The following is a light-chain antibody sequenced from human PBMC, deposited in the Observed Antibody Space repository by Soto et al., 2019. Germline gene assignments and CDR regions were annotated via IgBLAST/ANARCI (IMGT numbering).Light chain of an antibody. Sequence: IQMTQSPSSLSASVGDRVTMTCRASQSIGSYVNWYQEKPGEAPKVLIFAASSLQSGVPSRFSGSGSGTEFTLTISSLQPEDFATYYCQQSYSTAWTIGQGTKVDIK. CDR1: QSIGSY. V-gene: IGKV1-39*01. CDR2: AAS. CDR3: QQSYSTAWT. J-gene: IGKJ1*01.